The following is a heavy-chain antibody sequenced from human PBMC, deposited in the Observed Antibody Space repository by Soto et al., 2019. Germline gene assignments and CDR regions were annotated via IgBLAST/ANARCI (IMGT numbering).Heavy chain of an antibody. CDR3: ARGDSGYVWFNEI. Sequence: QEQLVQSRAEVKKSGSSVKVSCKASGGLFSTYAISWVRQAPGQGLEWMGGIIPVFATTYYAEKFEGRVTITADESTNTAYMELSSLRSEDTAMYYCARGDSGYVWFNEIWGQGTLVTVSS. CDR2: IIPVFATT. D-gene: IGHD3-22*01. J-gene: IGHJ4*02. V-gene: IGHV1-69*01. CDR1: GGLFSTYA.